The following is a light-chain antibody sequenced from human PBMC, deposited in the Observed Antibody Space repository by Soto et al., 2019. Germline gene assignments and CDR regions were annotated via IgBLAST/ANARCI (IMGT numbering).Light chain of an antibody. CDR1: ETDASW. J-gene: IGKJ1*01. V-gene: IGKV1-5*03. Sequence: DIQMTQSPSTLSASVGDRVTITCRASETDASWMAWYQQKPGKAPRLLIYKASTLETGVPSRFSGSGSGTEFTLTISSLQPEDFAIYYCQQFKTYSTFGQGTKVDIK. CDR2: KAS. CDR3: QQFKTYST.